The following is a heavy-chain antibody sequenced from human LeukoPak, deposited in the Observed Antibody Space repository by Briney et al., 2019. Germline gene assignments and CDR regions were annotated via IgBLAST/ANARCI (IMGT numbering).Heavy chain of an antibody. CDR3: ARVVGIRLGELSLPGNY. D-gene: IGHD3-16*02. CDR1: GVFISSGGFY. Sequence: PSETLSLTCSVSGVFISSGGFYWNWIRQPPGKGLEWIGYFDSETTHYNPSLKSRVTISVDRSKNQFSLRLASVTAADTAVYYCARVVGIRLGELSLPGNYWGQGTLVTVSS. CDR2: FDSETT. J-gene: IGHJ4*02. V-gene: IGHV4-30-2*01.